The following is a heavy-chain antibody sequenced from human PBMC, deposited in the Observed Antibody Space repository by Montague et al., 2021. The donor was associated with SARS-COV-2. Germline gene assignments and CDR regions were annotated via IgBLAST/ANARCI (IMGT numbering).Heavy chain of an antibody. CDR3: ARVLTWDSSGPYSENFDY. CDR2: IYYSGST. J-gene: IGHJ4*02. CDR1: GGSVSSGSYY. Sequence: SETLSLTCTVSGGSVSSGSYYWGWIRQPPGRGLEWIGYIYYSGSTNYNPSLKSRVTISIDTSKNQSSLKLSSVTAADTAVYYCARVLTWDSSGPYSENFDYWGQGTLVTVSS. V-gene: IGHV4-61*01. D-gene: IGHD3-22*01.